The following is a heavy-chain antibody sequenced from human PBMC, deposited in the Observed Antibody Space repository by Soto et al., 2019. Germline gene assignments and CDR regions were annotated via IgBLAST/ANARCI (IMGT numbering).Heavy chain of an antibody. CDR3: ARGGYDILTGYPTAYFDY. V-gene: IGHV4-31*03. CDR2: IYYSGST. J-gene: IGHJ4*02. Sequence: PPSLTCTVSGGPLSSGGYYWGWIRQHPRKGLEWIGYIYYSGSTYYNPSLKSRVTISVDTSKNQFSLKLSSVTAADTAVYYCARGGYDILTGYPTAYFDYWGQGTLVTVSS. D-gene: IGHD3-9*01. CDR1: GGPLSSGGYY.